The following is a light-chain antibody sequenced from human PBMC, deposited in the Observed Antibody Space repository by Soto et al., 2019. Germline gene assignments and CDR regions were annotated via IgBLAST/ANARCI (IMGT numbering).Light chain of an antibody. J-gene: IGKJ5*01. CDR2: DAS. CDR3: QQYGSSPIT. V-gene: IGKV3-20*01. CDR1: QSVSSSY. Sequence: EIVLTQSPVTLSLSPGERATLSCSASQSVSSSYLAWYQQKPGQAPRLLIYDASSRATGIPDRFSGSGSGADFTLTISRLVPEDFAFYYCQQYGSSPITFGQGTRLEIK.